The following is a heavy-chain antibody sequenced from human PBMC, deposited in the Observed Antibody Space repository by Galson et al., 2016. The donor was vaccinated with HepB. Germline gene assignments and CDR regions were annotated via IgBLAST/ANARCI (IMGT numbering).Heavy chain of an antibody. Sequence: SLRLSCAASGFTFSAYAMAWARQAPGTGLEWVSGISDSGANTYYADSVRGRFSISRDDSKSTLYLQMTNLRVEDTALYYCVADHGGLHCFDFWGRGTMVTVSS. V-gene: IGHV3-23*01. CDR2: ISDSGANT. D-gene: IGHD4-23*01. CDR3: VADHGGLHCFDF. CDR1: GFTFSAYA. J-gene: IGHJ3*01.